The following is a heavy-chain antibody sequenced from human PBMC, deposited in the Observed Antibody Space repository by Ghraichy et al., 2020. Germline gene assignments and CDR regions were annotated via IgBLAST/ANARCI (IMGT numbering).Heavy chain of an antibody. D-gene: IGHD3-10*01. Sequence: SETLSLTCTVSGGSISTYYWSWIRQPPGKGLEWIGYIYYSGSTNYNPSLKSRVTISVDTSKNQFSLKLSSVTAADTAVYYCARALYYYGSGRYYGLDYWGQGTLVTVSS. CDR3: ARALYYYGSGRYYGLDY. V-gene: IGHV4-59*01. J-gene: IGHJ4*02. CDR1: GGSISTYY. CDR2: IYYSGST.